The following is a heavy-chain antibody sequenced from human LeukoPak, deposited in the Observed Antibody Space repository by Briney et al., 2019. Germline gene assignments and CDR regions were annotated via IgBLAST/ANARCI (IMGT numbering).Heavy chain of an antibody. CDR1: GLSFSSLW. V-gene: IGHV3-7*01. J-gene: IGHJ6*04. Sequence: GGSLRLSCVASGLSFSSLWMSWVRQAPGKGLEWVANIKEDGSEKYYLDSVKGRFTISRDNAKNSLYLQMNSLRAEDTAVYYCAELGITMIGGVWGKGTTVTISS. D-gene: IGHD3-10*02. CDR2: IKEDGSEK. CDR3: AELGITMIGGV.